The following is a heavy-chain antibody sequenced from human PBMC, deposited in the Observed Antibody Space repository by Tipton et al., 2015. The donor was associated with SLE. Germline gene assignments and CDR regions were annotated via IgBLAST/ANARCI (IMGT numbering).Heavy chain of an antibody. Sequence: TLSLTCTVSGGSISSYYWSWIRQPAGKGLEWIGYIYYSGSTYYNPSLKSRVTISVDTSKNQFSLKLSSVTAADTAVYYCARVLDSAILDYWGQGTLVTVSS. D-gene: IGHD3/OR15-3a*01. J-gene: IGHJ4*02. V-gene: IGHV4-59*06. CDR1: GGSISSYY. CDR3: ARVLDSAILDY. CDR2: IYYSGST.